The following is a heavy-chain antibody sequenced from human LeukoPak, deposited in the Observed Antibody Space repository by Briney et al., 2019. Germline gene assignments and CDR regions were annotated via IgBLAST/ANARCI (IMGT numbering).Heavy chain of an antibody. D-gene: IGHD3-10*01. CDR1: GFSFSGYA. Sequence: GGSLRLSCAASGFSFSGYAMSWVRQAPGKGLEWVSSISGSGGNKYYADSVKGRFTISRDNSKNTLYLQLSSLRAEDTAVYYCAKSAVRPYYYYGMDVRGQGTTVTVSS. CDR2: ISGSGGNK. CDR3: AKSAVRPYYYYGMDV. V-gene: IGHV3-23*01. J-gene: IGHJ6*02.